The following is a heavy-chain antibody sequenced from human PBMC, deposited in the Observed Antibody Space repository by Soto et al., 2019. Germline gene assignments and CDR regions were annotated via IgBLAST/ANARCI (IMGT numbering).Heavy chain of an antibody. Sequence: EVQLVESGGGLVQPGGSLRLSCAASGFTFNIYWMSWVRQAPGKGLEWVANINQDGSEKYYVDSVKGRFTISRDNAKNSLFLQMNSLRAEDTSVYYCARGRCGGSSCHYYFDSWGQGTLVTVSS. D-gene: IGHD2-15*01. CDR1: GFTFNIYW. CDR3: ARGRCGGSSCHYYFDS. J-gene: IGHJ4*02. CDR2: INQDGSEK. V-gene: IGHV3-7*01.